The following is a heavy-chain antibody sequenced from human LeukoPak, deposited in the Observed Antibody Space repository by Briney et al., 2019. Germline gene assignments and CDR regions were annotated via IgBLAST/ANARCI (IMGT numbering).Heavy chain of an antibody. CDR1: RDSVSSNSST. V-gene: IGHV6-1*01. J-gene: IGHJ2*01. D-gene: IGHD6-19*01. CDR3: ARDGMAVAVGYFDL. CDR2: TYYRSKWYN. Sequence: SQTLSLTCAISRDSVSSNSSTWNWIRQSPSRGLEWLGRTYYRSKWYNDYAVSVKSRITINPDTSKNQFSLQLNSVTPEDTAVYYCARDGMAVAVGYFDLWGRGNLVTVSS.